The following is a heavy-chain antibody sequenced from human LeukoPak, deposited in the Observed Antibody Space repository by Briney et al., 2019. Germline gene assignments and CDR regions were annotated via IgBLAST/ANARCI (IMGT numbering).Heavy chain of an antibody. CDR1: GGSISSYY. V-gene: IGHV4-59*01. CDR2: IYYSGST. CDR3: ARGRAVADR. D-gene: IGHD6-19*01. Sequence: PSETLSLTCTVSGGSISSYYWSWTRQPPGKGLEWIGYIYYSGSTNYNPSLKSRVTISVDTSKNQFSLKLSSVTAADTAVYYCARGRAVADRWGQGTLVTVSS. J-gene: IGHJ5*02.